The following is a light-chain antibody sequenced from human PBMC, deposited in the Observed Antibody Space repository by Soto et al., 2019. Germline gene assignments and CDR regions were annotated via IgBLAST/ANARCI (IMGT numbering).Light chain of an antibody. CDR1: SRDVGSYNL. Sequence: QSALTQPASVSGSPGQSITISCTGTSRDVGSYNLVSWYQQHPGKAPKLMIYEVSKRPSGVSNRFSGSKSGNTASLTISGLQAEDEADYYCCSYAGTSTCGSYVFGTGTKVTVL. J-gene: IGLJ1*01. V-gene: IGLV2-23*02. CDR2: EVS. CDR3: CSYAGTSTCGSYV.